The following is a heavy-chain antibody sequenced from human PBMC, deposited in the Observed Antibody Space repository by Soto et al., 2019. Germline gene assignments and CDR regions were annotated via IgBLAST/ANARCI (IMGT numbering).Heavy chain of an antibody. CDR2: IYHSGST. V-gene: IGHV4-4*02. CDR3: ASGPVSAFDY. Sequence: QVQLQESGPGLVKPSGTLSLTCAASGESISSSNWWSWVRQPPGKGLEWIAEIYHSGSTSYNPSLKSRVTISQDKSKTQFALKLGSVTAADTAVYYCASGPVSAFDYWGQGTLVTVSS. J-gene: IGHJ4*02. CDR1: GESISSSNW.